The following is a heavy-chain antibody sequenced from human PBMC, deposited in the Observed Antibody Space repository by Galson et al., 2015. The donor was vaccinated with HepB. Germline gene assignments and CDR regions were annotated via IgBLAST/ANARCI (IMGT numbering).Heavy chain of an antibody. J-gene: IGHJ4*02. D-gene: IGHD6-19*01. V-gene: IGHV3-30-3*01. CDR3: ARDLDGQWLGYFDY. Sequence: SLRLSCAASGFTFSSYAMHWVRQAPGKGLEWVAVISYDGSNEYYADSVKGRFTISRDNSKNTLYLQMNSLRAEDTAVYYCARDLDGQWLGYFDYWGQGTLVTVSS. CDR1: GFTFSSYA. CDR2: ISYDGSNE.